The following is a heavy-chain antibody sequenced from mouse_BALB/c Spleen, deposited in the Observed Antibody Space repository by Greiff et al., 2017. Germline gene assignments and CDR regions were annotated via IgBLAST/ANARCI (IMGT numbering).Heavy chain of an antibody. D-gene: IGHD2-2*01. Sequence: EVKLQQSGPELVKPGASVKMSCKASGYTFTSYVMHWVKQKPGQGLEWIGYINPYTDGTKYNEKFKGKATLTSDKSSSTAYMELSSLTSEDSAVYYCAPIYYGYDDFDWYFDVWGAGTTVTVPS. CDR2: INPYTDGT. CDR1: GYTFTSYV. V-gene: IGHV1-14*01. CDR3: APIYYGYDDFDWYFDV. J-gene: IGHJ1*01.